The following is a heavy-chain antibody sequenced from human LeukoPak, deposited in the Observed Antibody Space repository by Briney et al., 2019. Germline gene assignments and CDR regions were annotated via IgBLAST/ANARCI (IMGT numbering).Heavy chain of an antibody. D-gene: IGHD1-26*01. Sequence: GPVKVSCKASGYTFTGYYMHWVRQAPGQGLEWMGWINPNSGGTNYAQKFQGRVTMTRDTSISTAYMELSRLRSDDTAVYYCARVYSGSYNIDYWGQGTLVTVSS. J-gene: IGHJ4*02. CDR1: GYTFTGYY. CDR3: ARVYSGSYNIDY. CDR2: INPNSGGT. V-gene: IGHV1-2*02.